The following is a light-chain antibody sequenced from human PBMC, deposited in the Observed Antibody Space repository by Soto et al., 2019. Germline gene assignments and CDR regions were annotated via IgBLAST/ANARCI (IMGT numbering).Light chain of an antibody. CDR3: QSYDSSLSGVV. CDR2: GNS. J-gene: IGLJ2*01. Sequence: QSVLTQPPSVSGAPGQRGTISFTGSGSNIGAGYDVHWYQQLPGTAPKLLISGNSNRPSGVPDRFSGSKSGTSASLAITGLQDEDEADYYCQSYDSSLSGVVFGGGTKLTVL. CDR1: GSNIGAGYD. V-gene: IGLV1-40*01.